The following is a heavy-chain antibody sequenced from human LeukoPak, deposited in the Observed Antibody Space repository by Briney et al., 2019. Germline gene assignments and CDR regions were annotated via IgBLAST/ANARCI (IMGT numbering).Heavy chain of an antibody. CDR2: INPNSGGT. V-gene: IGHV1-2*02. J-gene: IGHJ4*02. CDR3: ARGSLGVVVPAAIDY. D-gene: IGHD2-2*01. Sequence: ASVKVSCKASGYTFTGYYMHWVRQAPGQGLEWMGWINPNSGGTNYAQKFQGRVTMTRDTSISTAYMELRSLRSDDTAVYYCARGSLGVVVPAAIDYWGQGTLVTVSS. CDR1: GYTFTGYY.